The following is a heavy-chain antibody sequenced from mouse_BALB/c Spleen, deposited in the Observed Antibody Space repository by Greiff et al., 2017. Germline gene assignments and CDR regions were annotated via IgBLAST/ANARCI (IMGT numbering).Heavy chain of an antibody. CDR1: GYTFTNYW. CDR3: ATYGNPYYFDY. Sequence: VQLQQSGAELVRPGTSVKISCKASGYTFTNYWLGWVKQRPGHGLEWIGDIYPGGDYTNYNEKFKGKATLTADTSSSTAYMQLSSLTSEDSAVYFCATYGNPYYFDYWGQGTTRTVSS. D-gene: IGHD2-1*01. CDR2: IYPGGDYT. J-gene: IGHJ2*01. V-gene: IGHV1-63*02.